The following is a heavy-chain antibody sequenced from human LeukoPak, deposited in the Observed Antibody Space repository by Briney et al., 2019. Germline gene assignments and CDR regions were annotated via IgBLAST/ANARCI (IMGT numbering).Heavy chain of an antibody. D-gene: IGHD3-9*01. J-gene: IGHJ2*01. CDR2: IIPIFGTA. CDR3: ARRTPDYDILTGYYFYWYFDL. CDR1: GGTFSSYA. V-gene: IGHV1-69*06. Sequence: ASVKVSCKASGGTFSSYAISWVRQAPGQGLEWMGGIIPIFGTANCAQKFQGRVTITADKSTSTAYMELSSLRSEDTAVYYCARRTPDYDILTGYYFYWYFDLWGRGTLVTVSS.